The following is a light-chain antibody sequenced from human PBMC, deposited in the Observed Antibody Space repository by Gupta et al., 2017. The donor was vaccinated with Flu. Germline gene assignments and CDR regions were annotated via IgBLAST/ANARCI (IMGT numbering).Light chain of an antibody. Sequence: QAGLTQPPSVSKGLRQTATLTCTGNSNNVGNQGAAWLQQHQGHPPKVLSDRNNNRPSGISERFSASRSGNTASLTITGLQPEDEADYYCSAWDSSLNGAVFGGGTKVTVL. CDR2: RNN. CDR1: SNNVGNQG. CDR3: SAWDSSLNGAV. J-gene: IGLJ3*02. V-gene: IGLV10-54*04.